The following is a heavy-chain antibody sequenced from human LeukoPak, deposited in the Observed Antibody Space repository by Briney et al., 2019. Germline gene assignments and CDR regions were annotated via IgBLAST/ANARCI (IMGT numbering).Heavy chain of an antibody. Sequence: ASVTVSCKASGYTFTSYYMHWVRQAPGQGLEWMGIINPSGGSTSYAQKFQGRVTMTRDTSTSTVYMELSSLRSEDTAVYYCARASPTYGDYDYYYGMDVWGQGTTVTASS. CDR1: GYTFTSYY. CDR2: INPSGGST. CDR3: ARASPTYGDYDYYYGMDV. V-gene: IGHV1-46*01. D-gene: IGHD4-17*01. J-gene: IGHJ6*02.